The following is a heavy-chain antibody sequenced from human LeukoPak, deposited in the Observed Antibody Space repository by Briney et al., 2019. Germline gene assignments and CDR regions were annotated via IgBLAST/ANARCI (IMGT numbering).Heavy chain of an antibody. V-gene: IGHV3-7*04. Sequence: GGSLRLSCAASGFTFSSYWMSWVRQAPGRGLEWVANIKQDGSEKYYVDSVKGRFTISRDNAKNSLYLQMNSLRAEDTAVYYCATDSSGSGGSYYNYWGQGSLVTVSS. J-gene: IGHJ4*02. D-gene: IGHD3-10*01. CDR1: GFTFSSYW. CDR2: IKQDGSEK. CDR3: ATDSSGSGGSYYNY.